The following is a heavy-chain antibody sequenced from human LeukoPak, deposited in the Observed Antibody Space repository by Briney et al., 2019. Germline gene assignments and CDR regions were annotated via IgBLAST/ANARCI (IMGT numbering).Heavy chain of an antibody. CDR2: ISISTNTI. CDR1: GFTFSSYN. D-gene: IGHD3-16*01. V-gene: IGHV3-48*04. Sequence: GGSLRLSCVVSGFTFSSYNMNWVRQAPGKGLEWISYISISTNTILYADSVKGRFTISRDNAKNSLFLQMDSLRAEDTAVYYCARENKVGYSYAGDCWGQGTLVTVSS. J-gene: IGHJ4*02. CDR3: ARENKVGYSYAGDC.